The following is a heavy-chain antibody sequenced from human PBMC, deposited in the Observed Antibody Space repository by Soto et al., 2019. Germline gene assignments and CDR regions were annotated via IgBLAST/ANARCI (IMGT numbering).Heavy chain of an antibody. J-gene: IGHJ3*02. CDR3: TRPSDSSGYYSFDAFDI. CDR2: IYSGGPT. D-gene: IGHD3-22*01. V-gene: IGHV3-53*01. Sequence: PGGSLRLSCEASGFSVSSSHMIWVRQAPGKGLEWVSVIYSGGPTYYAVSVKGRFTISRDDSKNTAYLQMNSLKTEDTAVYYCTRPSDSSGYYSFDAFDIWGQGTMVTVSS. CDR1: GFSVSSSH.